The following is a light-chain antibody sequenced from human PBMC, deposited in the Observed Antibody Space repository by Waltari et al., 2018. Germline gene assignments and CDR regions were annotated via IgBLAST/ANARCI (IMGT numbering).Light chain of an antibody. CDR2: EVF. Sequence: QSALTQPASVSGTPGQSITISCSGTTSAVWSSDLFSWYQQHPGEAPKLLICEVFKRPPDTSSRFSGAKSGSTASLTISGLQPEDEADYYCCSYAGRGTYVFGSGTKVTVL. CDR3: CSYAGRGTYV. CDR1: TSAVWSSDL. V-gene: IGLV2-23*02. J-gene: IGLJ1*01.